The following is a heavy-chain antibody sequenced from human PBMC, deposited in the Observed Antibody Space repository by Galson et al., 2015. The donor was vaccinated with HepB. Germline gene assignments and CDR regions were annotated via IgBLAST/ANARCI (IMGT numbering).Heavy chain of an antibody. D-gene: IGHD3-3*01. V-gene: IGHV1-2*02. CDR1: GYTFTRYD. CDR2: INPNSGVT. CDR3: ARGLWSGYYTVDYYYGMDV. Sequence: SVKVSCKASGYTFTRYDMHWVRQAPGQGLEWMGWINPNSGVTNYAQKFQGRVTMTRDTSVSTAYMELSRLRSDDPAVYYCARGLWSGYYTVDYYYGMDVWGRGTTVTVSS. J-gene: IGHJ6*02.